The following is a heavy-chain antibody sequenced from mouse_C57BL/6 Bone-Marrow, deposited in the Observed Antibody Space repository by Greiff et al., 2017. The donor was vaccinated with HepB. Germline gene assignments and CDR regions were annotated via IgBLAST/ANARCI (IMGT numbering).Heavy chain of an antibody. D-gene: IGHD1-1*01. CDR3: ARDYYYGCSYVWFAY. Sequence: QVQLKQSGAELARPGASVKLSCKASGYTFTSYGISWVKQRTGQGLEWIGEIYPRSGNTYYNEKFKGKATLTADKSSSTAYMELRSLTSEDSAVYFCARDYYYGCSYVWFAYWGQGTLVTVSA. J-gene: IGHJ3*01. CDR1: GYTFTSYG. CDR2: IYPRSGNT. V-gene: IGHV1-81*01.